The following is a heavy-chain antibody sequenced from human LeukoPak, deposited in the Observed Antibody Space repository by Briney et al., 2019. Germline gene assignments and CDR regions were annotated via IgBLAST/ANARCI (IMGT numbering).Heavy chain of an antibody. Sequence: PGGSLKLSCAASGFTFSASAMHWVRQAPGKGLEWVSAISGSGGSTYYADSVKGRFTISRDNSKNTLYLQMNSLRAEDTAVYYCATADQLLWFGELSYYFDYWGQGTLVTVSS. J-gene: IGHJ4*02. D-gene: IGHD3-10*01. CDR2: ISGSGGST. CDR1: GFTFSASA. CDR3: ATADQLLWFGELSYYFDY. V-gene: IGHV3-23*01.